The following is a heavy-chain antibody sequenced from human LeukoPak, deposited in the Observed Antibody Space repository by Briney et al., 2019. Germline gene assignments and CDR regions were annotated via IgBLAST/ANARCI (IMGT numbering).Heavy chain of an antibody. CDR1: GGSISNYY. V-gene: IGHV4-59*08. D-gene: IGHD5-18*01. Sequence: SETLSLTCTVSGGSISNYYWNWIRQPPGKGLEWIGYIYYTGNTNYNPSLKSRVTISVDTSKNQFSLKLSSVTAADTAVYYCARGNDSYGYIGYYYYYMDVWGKGTTVTVSS. CDR3: ARGNDSYGYIGYYYYYMDV. J-gene: IGHJ6*03. CDR2: IYYTGNT.